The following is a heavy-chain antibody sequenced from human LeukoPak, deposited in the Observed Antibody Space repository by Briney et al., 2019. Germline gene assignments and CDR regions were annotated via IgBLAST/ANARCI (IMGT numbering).Heavy chain of an antibody. D-gene: IGHD1-1*01. CDR3: ARDRGGTGDFDY. V-gene: IGHV1-3*01. Sequence: GASVKVSCKASGYTLTRYAMHWVRRAPGQRVEWMGWIYACNGDTQYLQKFQGRVTIARDTPASTAYMGLSSLRSEDTAVYFCARDRGGTGDFDYWGQGTLVTVSS. J-gene: IGHJ4*02. CDR1: GYTLTRYA. CDR2: IYACNGDT.